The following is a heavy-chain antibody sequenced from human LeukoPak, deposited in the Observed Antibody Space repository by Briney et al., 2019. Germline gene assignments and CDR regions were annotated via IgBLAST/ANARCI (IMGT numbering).Heavy chain of an antibody. CDR1: GFTFSNF. CDR3: AKDRAIRGGKGFDS. Sequence: GGSLRLSCTASGFTFSNFGKGLEWVSSISDNGGTIYHTDSVKGRFATSRDNSKKTLYLQMNSLRAEDTAIYYCAKDRAIRGGKGFDSWGQGAVVTVSS. V-gene: IGHV3-23*01. D-gene: IGHD3-10*01. J-gene: IGHJ4*02. CDR2: ISDNGGTI.